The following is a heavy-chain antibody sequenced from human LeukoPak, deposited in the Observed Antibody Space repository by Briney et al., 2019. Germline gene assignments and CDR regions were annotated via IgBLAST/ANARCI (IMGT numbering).Heavy chain of an antibody. V-gene: IGHV5-51*01. CDR2: IYPGDSDT. CDR3: ARHREGRTAIFDF. J-gene: IGHJ4*02. CDR1: GYSFTNYW. Sequence: GESLKISCKGSGYSFTNYWVAWVRQMPGKGLEWMGIIYPGDSDTRYSPSFQGQVTISADKSISTAYLQWSSLKASHTALYYCARHREGRTAIFDFWGQGTLVTVSS.